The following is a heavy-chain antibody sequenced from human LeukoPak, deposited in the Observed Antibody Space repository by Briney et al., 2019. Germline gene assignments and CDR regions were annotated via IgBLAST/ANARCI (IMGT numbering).Heavy chain of an antibody. Sequence: GGSLRLSCAASGFTFSIYWMSWVRQAPGKGREWVANIKQDGSEKYYVDSGKGRFTITRDNANNLLNLQVNSLRAEDPAVYYCARDQGSGWYEVYFQHWGKGTLDTVSS. CDR3: ARDQGSGWYEVYFQH. D-gene: IGHD6-19*01. V-gene: IGHV3-7*01. CDR2: IKQDGSEK. J-gene: IGHJ1*01. CDR1: GFTFSIYW.